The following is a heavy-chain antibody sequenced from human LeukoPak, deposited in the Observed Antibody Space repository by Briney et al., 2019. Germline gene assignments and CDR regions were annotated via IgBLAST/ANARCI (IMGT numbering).Heavy chain of an antibody. V-gene: IGHV3-48*03. J-gene: IGHJ4*02. D-gene: IGHD3-10*01. CDR3: ARGDLLWFGELLYFDY. Sequence: GGSLRLSCAASGFTFSSYEMNWVRQAPGKGLEWVSYISSSGSTIYYADSVKGRFTISRDNAKNSLYLQMNSLRAGDTAVYYCARGDLLWFGELLYFDYWGQGTLVTVSS. CDR2: ISSSGSTI. CDR1: GFTFSSYE.